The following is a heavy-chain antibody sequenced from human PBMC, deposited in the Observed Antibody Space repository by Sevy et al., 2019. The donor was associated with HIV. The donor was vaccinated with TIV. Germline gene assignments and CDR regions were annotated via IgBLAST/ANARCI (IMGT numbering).Heavy chain of an antibody. CDR2: IYYTGST. Sequence: SETLSLTCTVSGDSISSYYWSWIRQPPGKGLEWIGYIYYTGSTNYNPSPKSRVTISVDTSKNQFSLKLSSVTAADTAVYYCARELISGRYYGMDVWGQGTTVTVSS. D-gene: IGHD6-19*01. CDR3: ARELISGRYYGMDV. J-gene: IGHJ6*02. V-gene: IGHV4-59*01. CDR1: GDSISSYY.